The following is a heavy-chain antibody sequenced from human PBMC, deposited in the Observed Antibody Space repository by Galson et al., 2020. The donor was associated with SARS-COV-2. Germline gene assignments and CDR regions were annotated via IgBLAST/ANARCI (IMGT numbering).Heavy chain of an antibody. Sequence: ASVKVTCKVSGYTHTELSMHWVRPAPGKGLAWMGGFDPADGETIYAQKFQGRVTMTEDTSTDTAYMGLSSLISEDTAVYYCATDFAIFGVVILHYWGQRTLVTVSS. J-gene: IGHJ4*02. CDR3: ATDFAIFGVVILHY. D-gene: IGHD3-3*01. CDR2: FDPADGET. V-gene: IGHV1-24*01. CDR1: GYTHTELS.